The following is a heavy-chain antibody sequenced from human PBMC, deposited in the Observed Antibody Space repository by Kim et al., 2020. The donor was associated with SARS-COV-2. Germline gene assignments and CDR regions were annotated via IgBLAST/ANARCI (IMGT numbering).Heavy chain of an antibody. D-gene: IGHD3-9*01. CDR3: SGDSDEGRNDTIDY. V-gene: IGHV3-7*01. CDR1: GFTFSSAW. Sequence: GGSLRLSCAASGFTFSSAWMTWFRPAPGKGLEWVANINRDGSNENYVDSAKGRFTITRDNAERSESLQMYNLRAEAKAAFDCSGDSDEGRNDTIDYWC. J-gene: IGHJ4*01. CDR2: INRDGSNE.